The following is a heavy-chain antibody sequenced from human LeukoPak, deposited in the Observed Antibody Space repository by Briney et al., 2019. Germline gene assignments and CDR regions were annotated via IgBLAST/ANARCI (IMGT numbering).Heavy chain of an antibody. Sequence: ASVKVSCKASGYTFTSYYIHWVRQAPGQGLEWMGIINPSGGSTSYAQKFQGRVTMTRDTSTSTVYMELSSLRSEDTAVYYCAREITMIVVVINVRAFDIWGQGTMVTVSS. V-gene: IGHV1-46*01. CDR1: GYTFTSYY. CDR3: AREITMIVVVINVRAFDI. J-gene: IGHJ3*02. CDR2: INPSGGST. D-gene: IGHD3-22*01.